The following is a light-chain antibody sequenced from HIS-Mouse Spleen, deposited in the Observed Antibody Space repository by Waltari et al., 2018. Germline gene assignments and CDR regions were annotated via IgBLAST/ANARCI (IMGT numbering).Light chain of an antibody. J-gene: IGLJ2*01. CDR1: SSDVGSYNL. V-gene: IGLV2-23*01. CDR2: EGS. CDR3: CSYAGSSTFVV. Sequence: QSALTQPASVSGSPGQSITISCTGTSSDVGSYNLVSWYQQQPGKASKLMIYEGSKRPSGVSNRFSGSKSGNTASLTISGLQAEDEADYYCCSYAGSSTFVVFGGGTKLTVL.